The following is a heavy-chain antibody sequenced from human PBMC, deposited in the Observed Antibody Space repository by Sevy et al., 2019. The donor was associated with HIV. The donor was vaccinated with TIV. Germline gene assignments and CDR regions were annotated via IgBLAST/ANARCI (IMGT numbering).Heavy chain of an antibody. CDR3: AGDRAAAGPFYY. J-gene: IGHJ4*02. CDR1: GFTFSSYG. Sequence: GGSLRLSCAASGFTFSSYGMHWVRQAPGKGLEWVGVIWYDGSNKYYGDSVKGRFTISRDNSKNTLYLQMNSLRAEDTAVYYCAGDRAAAGPFYYWGQGTLVTVSS. CDR2: IWYDGSNK. V-gene: IGHV3-33*01. D-gene: IGHD6-13*01.